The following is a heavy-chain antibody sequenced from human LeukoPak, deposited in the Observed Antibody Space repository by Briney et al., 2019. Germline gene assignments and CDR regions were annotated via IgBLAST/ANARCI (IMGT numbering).Heavy chain of an antibody. D-gene: IGHD3-16*01. CDR3: ASLVWGAYYFDY. V-gene: IGHV4-31*03. CDR1: GGSISSGGYY. CDR2: IYYSGST. J-gene: IGHJ4*02. Sequence: KPSQTLSLTCTVSGGSISSGGYYCSWIRQHPGKGLEWIGYIYYSGSTYYNPSLKSRVTISVDTSKNQFSLKLSSVTAADTAVYYCASLVWGAYYFDYWGQGTLVTVSS.